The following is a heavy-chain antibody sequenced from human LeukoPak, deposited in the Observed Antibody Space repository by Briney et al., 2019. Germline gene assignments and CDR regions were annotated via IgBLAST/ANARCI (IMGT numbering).Heavy chain of an antibody. CDR3: ARSLATGVFDY. CDR1: GFTFSSHG. J-gene: IGHJ4*02. V-gene: IGHV3-23*01. Sequence: GGSLRLSCAASGFTFSSHGMSWVRQVPGKGLEWVSFISGSGDKTYYADSVKGRFTISRDNAKNTLYLQMNSLRAEDTAVYYCARSLATGVFDYWGQGTLVTVSS. D-gene: IGHD5-24*01. CDR2: ISGSGDKT.